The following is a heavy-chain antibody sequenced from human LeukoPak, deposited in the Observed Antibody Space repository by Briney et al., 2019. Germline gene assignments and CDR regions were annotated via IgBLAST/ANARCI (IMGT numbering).Heavy chain of an antibody. CDR3: ARVDFEYSSSSSDY. V-gene: IGHV3-33*08. CDR1: GFTFTSYS. CDR2: IWYDGSNK. Sequence: GGSLRLSCAASGFTFTSYSMNWVRQAPGKGLEWVAVIWYDGSNKYYADSVKGRFTISRDNSKNTLYLQMNSLRAEDTAVYYCARVDFEYSSSSSDYWGQGTLVTVSS. D-gene: IGHD6-6*01. J-gene: IGHJ4*02.